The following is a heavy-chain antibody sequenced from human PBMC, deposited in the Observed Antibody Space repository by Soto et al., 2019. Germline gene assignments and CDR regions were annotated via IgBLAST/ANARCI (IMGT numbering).Heavy chain of an antibody. CDR3: ARAYXGSGSYSRYYYYYGMDV. CDR1: GGSISSYY. Sequence: SETLSLTCTVSGGSISSYYWSWIRQPPGKGLEWIGYIYYSGSTNYNPSLKSRVTISVDTSKNQFSLKLSSVTAADTAVYYCARAYXGSGSYSRYYYYYGMDVWGQGTTVTVSS. CDR2: IYYSGST. J-gene: IGHJ6*02. V-gene: IGHV4-59*01. D-gene: IGHD3-10*01.